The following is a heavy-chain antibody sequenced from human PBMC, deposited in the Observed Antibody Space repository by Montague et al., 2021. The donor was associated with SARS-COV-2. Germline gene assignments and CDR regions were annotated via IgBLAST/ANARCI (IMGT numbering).Heavy chain of an antibody. J-gene: IGHJ4*02. CDR3: TQERGPGRTTWHYFDY. D-gene: IGHD1-14*01. CDR1: GDSVSSHIAA. CDR2: TYYRSKWYN. Sequence: CAISGDSVSSHIAAWNWIRQYPSRRLEWLGRTYYRSKWYNDYAVSVRSRITISPDTSKNQFSLQLNSVTPEDTAVYYCTQERGPGRTTWHYFDYWGQGTLVTVSS. V-gene: IGHV6-1*01.